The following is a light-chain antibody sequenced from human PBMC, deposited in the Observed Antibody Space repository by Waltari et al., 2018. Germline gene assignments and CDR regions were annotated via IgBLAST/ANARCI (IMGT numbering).Light chain of an antibody. CDR3: SSYAGSNNLV. V-gene: IGLV2-8*01. CDR2: EVR. CDR1: SSDVGGYNY. J-gene: IGLJ2*01. Sequence: QSALTQPPSASGSPGQSVTISCTGTSSDVGGYNYVSWYQQRPGKAPKLMIYEVRQRPSGVPDRFSASKSGNTASLTVSGLQAEDEADYYCSSYAGSNNLVFGGGTKLTVL.